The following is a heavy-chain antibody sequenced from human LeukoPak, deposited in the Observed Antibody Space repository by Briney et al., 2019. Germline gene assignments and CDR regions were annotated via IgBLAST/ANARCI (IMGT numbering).Heavy chain of an antibody. J-gene: IGHJ4*02. CDR1: GGSISSYY. CDR2: IYYSGST. V-gene: IGHV4-59*01. Sequence: PSETVSLTRTVSGGSISSYYWSWIRQPPGKGLEWIGYIYYSGSTNYNPSPKSRVTISVDTSKNQFSLKLSSVTAADTAVYYCARSYYYDSSGYYYDYWGQGTLVTASS. D-gene: IGHD3-22*01. CDR3: ARSYYYDSSGYYYDY.